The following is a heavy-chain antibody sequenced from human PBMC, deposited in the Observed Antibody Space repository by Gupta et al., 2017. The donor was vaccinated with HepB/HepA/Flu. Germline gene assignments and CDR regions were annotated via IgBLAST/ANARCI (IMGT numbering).Heavy chain of an antibody. CDR2: IKTRTEGGTT. CDR1: GFTFSNTR. D-gene: IGHD5-12*01. CDR3: TTDWDVVATIRRDY. Sequence: EVQLVESGGGLVKPGGSLRLSCAASGFTFSNTRMSWVRQAPGKGLEWVGHIKTRTEGGTTAYAAPVKGRFTMSRDDSENTLYLQMNRLKIEDTAVYYCTTDWDVVATIRRDYWGQGTLVTVS. V-gene: IGHV3-15*01. J-gene: IGHJ4*02.